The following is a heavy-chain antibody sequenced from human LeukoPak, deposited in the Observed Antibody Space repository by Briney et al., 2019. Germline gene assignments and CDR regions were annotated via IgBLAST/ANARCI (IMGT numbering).Heavy chain of an antibody. D-gene: IGHD3-10*01. CDR2: ISSNGGST. Sequence: GGPLRLSCAASGFTSSSYAMHWVRQAPGKGLEYVSAISSNGGSTYYANSVKGRFTISRDNSKNTLYLQMGSLRAEDMAVYYCARAMTTVTTVYSYGSGSYYNPPRYWGQGTLVTVSS. CDR1: GFTSSSYA. V-gene: IGHV3-64*01. J-gene: IGHJ4*02. CDR3: ARAMTTVTTVYSYGSGSYYNPPRY.